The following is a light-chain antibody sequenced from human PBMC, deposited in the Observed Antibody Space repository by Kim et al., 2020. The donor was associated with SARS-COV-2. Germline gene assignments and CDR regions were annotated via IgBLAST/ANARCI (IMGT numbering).Light chain of an antibody. CDR2: EVS. Sequence: QSALTQPASVSGSPGQSITISCTGTSSDVGSYNLVSWYQQHQGKAPKLMIYEVSKRPSGVSNRFSGSKSGNTASLTISGLQAEDEADYYCCSYAGSSTLYVIFGGGTQLTVL. J-gene: IGLJ2*01. CDR1: SSDVGSYNL. CDR3: CSYAGSSTLYVI. V-gene: IGLV2-23*02.